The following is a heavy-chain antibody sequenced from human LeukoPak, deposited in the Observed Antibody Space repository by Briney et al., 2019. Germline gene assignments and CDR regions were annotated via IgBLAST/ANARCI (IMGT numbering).Heavy chain of an antibody. CDR3: ARGCSGGSCYSRYYYGMDV. Sequence: ASVKVSCKASGYTLTSYAMNWVRQAPGQGLEWMGWINTNTGNPTYAQGFTGRFVFSLDTSVSTAYLQICSLKAEDTAVYYCARGCSGGSCYSRYYYGMDVWGKGTTVTVSS. J-gene: IGHJ6*04. D-gene: IGHD2-15*01. V-gene: IGHV7-4-1*01. CDR1: GYTLTSYA. CDR2: INTNTGNP.